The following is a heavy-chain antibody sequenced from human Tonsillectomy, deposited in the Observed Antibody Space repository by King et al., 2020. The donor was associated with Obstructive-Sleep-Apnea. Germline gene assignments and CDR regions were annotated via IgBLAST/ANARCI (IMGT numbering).Heavy chain of an antibody. CDR2: IYYNGGT. Sequence: VQLQESGPGLVKPSETLSLTCTVSSVSVSSDSYYWTWIRQPPGKGLEWIGYIYYNGGTNYNPSLKRRVTISVDKSQNQFSLKVSSVTAADTAVYYCASLYSGGNTHYHYYGMDVWGQGTTVTVSS. CDR3: ASLYSGGNTHYHYYGMDV. J-gene: IGHJ6*02. CDR1: SVSVSSDSYY. V-gene: IGHV4-61*01. D-gene: IGHD4-23*01.